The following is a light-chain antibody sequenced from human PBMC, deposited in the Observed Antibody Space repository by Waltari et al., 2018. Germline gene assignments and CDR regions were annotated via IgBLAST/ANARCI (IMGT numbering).Light chain of an antibody. CDR1: QSVSTN. J-gene: IGKJ2*01. V-gene: IGKV3-15*01. Sequence: TQSPATLSMSPGETATLSRRASQSVSTNLAWYQQKVGQAPRLLIFAASTRATGVPVRFSGSGSGTEFTLSISSLQSEDFAVYYCQQFDKWPPRYTFGPGTKLEMK. CDR3: QQFDKWPPRYT. CDR2: AAS.